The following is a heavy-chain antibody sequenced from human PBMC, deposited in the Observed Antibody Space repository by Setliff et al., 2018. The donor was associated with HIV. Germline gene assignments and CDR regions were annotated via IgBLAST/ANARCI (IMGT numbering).Heavy chain of an antibody. CDR1: GDSVSGDY. CDR3: ARDRIEVLADSPHDVFYI. Sequence: SETLSLTCTVSGDSVSGDYWSWSRQPAGRGLEWIGRGHNIASSNYNPSLKSRVTMSVDTAKNQLYLKLTAVSAADTAVYYCARDRIEVLADSPHDVFYIWGRGIMVTVSS. V-gene: IGHV4-4*07. J-gene: IGHJ3*02. CDR2: GHNIASS. D-gene: IGHD3-22*01.